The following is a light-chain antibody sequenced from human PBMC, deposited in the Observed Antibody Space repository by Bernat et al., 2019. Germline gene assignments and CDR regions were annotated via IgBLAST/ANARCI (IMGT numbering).Light chain of an antibody. V-gene: IGKV3-20*01. CDR1: QSVSSSY. J-gene: IGKJ4*01. Sequence: EIVLTQSPGTLSLSPGERATLSCRASQSVSSSYLAWYQQKPGQAPRLLIYGASSRATGIPDRFSGSGSGTDFTLTISRLEPEDFAVYYCKKYGSSPRTFGGGTKVEIK. CDR2: GAS. CDR3: KKYGSSPRT.